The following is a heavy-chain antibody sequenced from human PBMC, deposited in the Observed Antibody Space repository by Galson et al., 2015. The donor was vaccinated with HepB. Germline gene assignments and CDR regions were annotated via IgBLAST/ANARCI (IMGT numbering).Heavy chain of an antibody. D-gene: IGHD3/OR15-3a*01. CDR2: IYHRGDT. V-gene: IGHV4-39*02. Sequence: AWIRQPPGKGLEWIATIYHRGDTYYNPSLQHRVTISIDTSRNEFYLKVKSGTAADTAVYYCARDRYSHNLDAEYWGQGTLVTVSS. J-gene: IGHJ4*02. CDR3: ARDRYSHNLDAEY.